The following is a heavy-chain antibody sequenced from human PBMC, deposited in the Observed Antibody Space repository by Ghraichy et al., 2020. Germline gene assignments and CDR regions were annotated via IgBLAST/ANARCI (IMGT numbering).Heavy chain of an antibody. CDR2: IIPIFGTT. Sequence: SVKVSCKASGGTFSSYAISWVRQAPGQGLEWMGGIIPIFGTTNYAQKFQGRVTITADESTSTAYMELSSLRSEDTAVYYCARGGIVGATADYWGQGTLVTVSS. CDR1: GGTFSSYA. D-gene: IGHD1-26*01. J-gene: IGHJ4*02. V-gene: IGHV1-69*13. CDR3: ARGGIVGATADY.